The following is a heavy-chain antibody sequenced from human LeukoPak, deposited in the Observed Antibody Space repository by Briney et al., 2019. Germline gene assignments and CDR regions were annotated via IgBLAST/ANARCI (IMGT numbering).Heavy chain of an antibody. CDR3: ARNAYGTSSETYFDF. V-gene: IGHV1-18*01. Sequence: ASVKVSCKASGYNFISYGISWVRLVPGQGLEWMGWISAYTGDTNYAQSFQGRITMTTDTSTGTAYMELRSLKSDDTAVYYCARNAYGTSSETYFDFWGRGTLVTVSS. D-gene: IGHD6-6*01. CDR1: GYNFISYG. J-gene: IGHJ4*02. CDR2: ISAYTGDT.